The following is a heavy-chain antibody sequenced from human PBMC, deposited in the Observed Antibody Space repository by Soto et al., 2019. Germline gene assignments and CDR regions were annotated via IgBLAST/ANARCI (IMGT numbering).Heavy chain of an antibody. CDR1: GGTFSSYA. CDR3: AAGDLEYSSSSYYYYYGMDV. Sequence: GASVKVSCKASGGTFSSYAISWVRQAPGQGLEWMGGIIPIFGTANYAQKFQGRVTITADESTSTAYMELSSLRSEDTAVYYCAAGDLEYSSSSYYYYYGMDVWGQGTTVTVSS. J-gene: IGHJ6*02. CDR2: IIPIFGTA. D-gene: IGHD6-6*01. V-gene: IGHV1-69*13.